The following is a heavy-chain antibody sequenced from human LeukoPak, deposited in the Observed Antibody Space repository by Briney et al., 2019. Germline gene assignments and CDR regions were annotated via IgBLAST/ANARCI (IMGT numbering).Heavy chain of an antibody. V-gene: IGHV3-21*01. Sequence: KSAESLRLSCAASGFTFSSYSMNWVRQAPAQGLEWVSSISSSSSYIYYADSVKGRFTISRDNAKNSLYLQMNSLRAEDTAVYYCARDLGQLVDLINYGMDVWGQGTRVTVS. D-gene: IGHD6-13*01. CDR2: ISSSSSYI. CDR3: ARDLGQLVDLINYGMDV. CDR1: GFTFSSYS. J-gene: IGHJ6*02.